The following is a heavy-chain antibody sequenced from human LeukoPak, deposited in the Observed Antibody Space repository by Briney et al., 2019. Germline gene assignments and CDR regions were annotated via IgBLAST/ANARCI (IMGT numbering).Heavy chain of an antibody. V-gene: IGHV1-69*13. CDR3: ARGRPGRDYYGSGSYPKEYYFDY. J-gene: IGHJ4*02. Sequence: SVKVSCKASGGTFSSYAISWVRQAPGQGLEWMGGITPIFGTAHYAQKFQGRVTITADESTSTAYMELSSLRSEDTAVYYCARGRPGRDYYGSGSYPKEYYFDYWGQGTLVTVSS. CDR2: ITPIFGTA. CDR1: GGTFSSYA. D-gene: IGHD3-10*01.